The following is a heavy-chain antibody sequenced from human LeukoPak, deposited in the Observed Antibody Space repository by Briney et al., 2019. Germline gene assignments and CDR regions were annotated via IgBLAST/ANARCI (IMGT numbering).Heavy chain of an antibody. CDR3: ARANYYDSSAPGAFDI. J-gene: IGHJ3*02. Sequence: SETLSLTCTVSGGSLSSGGYSWSWIRQPPGTGLEWIGYIYHSGSTYYNPSLKSRVTISVDRSKNQFSLKLSSVTAADTAVYYCARANYYDSSAPGAFDIWGQGTMVTVSS. CDR1: GGSLSSGGYS. D-gene: IGHD3-22*01. CDR2: IYHSGST. V-gene: IGHV4-30-2*01.